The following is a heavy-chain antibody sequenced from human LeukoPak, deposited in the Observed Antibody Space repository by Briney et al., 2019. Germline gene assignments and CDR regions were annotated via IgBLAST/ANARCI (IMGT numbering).Heavy chain of an antibody. CDR2: IYYSGST. Sequence: SETLSLTCTVSGGSISSGDYYWSWIRQPPGKGLEWIGYIYYSGSTYYNPSLKSRVTISVDTSKNQFSLKLSSVTAADTAVYYCARQPYGPLRWQKAFDIWGQGTVVTVSS. CDR1: GGSISSGDYY. D-gene: IGHD4-23*01. V-gene: IGHV4-30-4*08. CDR3: ARQPYGPLRWQKAFDI. J-gene: IGHJ3*02.